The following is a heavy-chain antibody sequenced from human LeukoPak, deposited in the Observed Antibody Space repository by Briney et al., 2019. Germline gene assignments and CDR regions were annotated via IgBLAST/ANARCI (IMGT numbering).Heavy chain of an antibody. CDR2: ISSSGSTI. CDR3: ARVPPDDYGDYYYFDY. J-gene: IGHJ4*02. D-gene: IGHD4-17*01. CDR1: GFTFSSYE. Sequence: AGGSLRLSCAASGFTFSSYEMNWVRQAPGKGLEWVSYISSSGSTIYYADSVKGRFTISRDNAKNSLYLQMNSLRAEDTALYYCARVPPDDYGDYYYFDYWGQGTLVTVSS. V-gene: IGHV3-48*03.